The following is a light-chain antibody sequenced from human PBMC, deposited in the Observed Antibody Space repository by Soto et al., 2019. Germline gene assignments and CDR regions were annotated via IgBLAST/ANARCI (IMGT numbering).Light chain of an antibody. CDR1: QTVLYSSTNENY. V-gene: IGKV4-1*01. J-gene: IGKJ1*01. CDR2: WAS. Sequence: DIVMTQSPDSLAVSLGERATINCKSSQTVLYSSTNENYLAWYQLKPGQPPKLLISWASTRESGVPDRFSGSGSGTDFTPTISSLQAEDVAVYYRQQYLNIPRTFGQGTKVDI. CDR3: QQYLNIPRT.